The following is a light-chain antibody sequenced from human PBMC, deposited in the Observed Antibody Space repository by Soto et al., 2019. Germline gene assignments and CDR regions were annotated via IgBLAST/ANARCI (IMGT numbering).Light chain of an antibody. Sequence: DIQMTQSPSTLSASVGDRVTITCRASQSISTWLAWYQQKPGKAPKLLIYKASSLQSGVPSRFSGSGSGTEFSLTISSLQPEDFATYYCQQSYSTPSTFGQGTKVDIK. J-gene: IGKJ1*01. CDR1: QSISTW. V-gene: IGKV1-5*03. CDR2: KAS. CDR3: QQSYSTPST.